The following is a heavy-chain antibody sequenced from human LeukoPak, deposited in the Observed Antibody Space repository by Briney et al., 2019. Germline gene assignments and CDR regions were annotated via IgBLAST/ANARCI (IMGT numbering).Heavy chain of an antibody. J-gene: IGHJ4*02. Sequence: SETLSLTCTVSGRSISSYYWSWIRQPPGKGLEWIGYIYYSGSTNYNPSLKSRVTISVDTSKNQFSLKLSSVTAADTAVYYCARGLLDYGDYHFDYWGQGTLVTVSS. CDR3: ARGLLDYGDYHFDY. CDR1: GRSISSYY. D-gene: IGHD4-17*01. CDR2: IYYSGST. V-gene: IGHV4-59*01.